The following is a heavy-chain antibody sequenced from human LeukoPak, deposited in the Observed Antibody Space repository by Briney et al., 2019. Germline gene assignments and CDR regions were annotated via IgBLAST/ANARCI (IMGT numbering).Heavy chain of an antibody. Sequence: SQTLSLTCAISGDSVSSNSAAWNWISQPPSRGLEWLGRTYYRSKWYNDYEVSVKSRLTINPDTSKNQFSLQLNSVTPEDTAVYYCARGQQLVPPSPQLCRFDPWGQGTLVTVSS. CDR2: TYYRSKWYN. V-gene: IGHV6-1*01. J-gene: IGHJ5*02. D-gene: IGHD6-13*01. CDR3: ARGQQLVPPSPQLCRFDP. CDR1: GDSVSSNSAA.